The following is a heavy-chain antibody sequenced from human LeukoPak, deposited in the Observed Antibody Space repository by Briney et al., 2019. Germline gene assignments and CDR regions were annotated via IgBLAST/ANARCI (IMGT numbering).Heavy chain of an antibody. CDR1: GFTFSDYY. Sequence: GSLRLSCAASGFTFSDYYMSWIRQAPGKGLEWVSYISSSGSTIYYADFVKGRFTISRDNAKNSLYLQMNSLRAEDTAVYYCARDALAAYYMDVWGKGTTVTISS. CDR2: ISSSGSTI. CDR3: ARDALAAYYMDV. J-gene: IGHJ6*03. D-gene: IGHD2-15*01. V-gene: IGHV3-11*01.